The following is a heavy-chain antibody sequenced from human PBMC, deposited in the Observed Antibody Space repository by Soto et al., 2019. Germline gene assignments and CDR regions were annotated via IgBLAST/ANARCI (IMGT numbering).Heavy chain of an antibody. V-gene: IGHV3-23*01. J-gene: IGHJ3*02. CDR2: ISGSGGST. Sequence: GGSLRLSCAASGFTFSSYAMSWVRQAPGKGLEWVSAISGSGGSTYYADSVKGRFTISRDNSKNTLYLQMNSLRAEDTAVYYCANFRYYDSSGYPTPDAFDIWGQGTMVTVSS. CDR1: GFTFSSYA. D-gene: IGHD3-22*01. CDR3: ANFRYYDSSGYPTPDAFDI.